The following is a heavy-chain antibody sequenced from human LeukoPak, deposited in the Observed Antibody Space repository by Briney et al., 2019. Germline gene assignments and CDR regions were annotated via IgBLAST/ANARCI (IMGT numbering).Heavy chain of an antibody. CDR1: GFTYSDYG. D-gene: IGHD3-16*01. V-gene: IGHV3-30*02. J-gene: IGHJ5*01. CDR3: VKGGSISHNWFDS. Sequence: SGVSLRLSCAASGFTYSDYGMHWVRQAPGRGLEWVAFILNDGTWEYYPDSVKGRLTISRDNSRNTLYLQMNSVRLEDTAIYYCVKGGSISHNWFDSWGQGTLVTVSS. CDR2: ILNDGTWE.